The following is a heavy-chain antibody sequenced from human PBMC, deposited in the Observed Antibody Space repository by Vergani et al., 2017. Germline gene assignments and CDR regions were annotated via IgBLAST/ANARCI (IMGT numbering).Heavy chain of an antibody. V-gene: IGHV1-69*12. CDR1: GGTFSSYA. J-gene: IGHJ5*02. CDR2: IIPIFGTA. CDR3: AREGVGYCSGGSCNWFDP. D-gene: IGHD2-15*01. Sequence: QVQLLQSGAEVKKPGSSVKVSCKASGGTFSSYAISWVRQAPGQGLEWMGGIIPIFGTANYAQKFQGRVTITADESTSTAYMELSRLRSEDTAVYYCAREGVGYCSGGSCNWFDPWGQGTLVTVSS.